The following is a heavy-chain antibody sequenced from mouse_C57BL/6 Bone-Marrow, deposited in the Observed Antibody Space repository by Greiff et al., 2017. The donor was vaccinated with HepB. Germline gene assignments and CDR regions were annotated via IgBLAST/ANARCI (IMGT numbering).Heavy chain of an antibody. J-gene: IGHJ3*02. CDR1: GFNIKDDY. CDR3: TGGWLLA. V-gene: IGHV14-4*01. Sequence: EVKLMESGAELVRPWASVKLSCTASGFNIKDDYMHWVKQRPEQGLEWIGWIDPENGDTEYASKFQGKATITADTSSNTAYLQLSSLTSEDTAVYYCTGGWLLAWGQGTLVTVSA. CDR2: IDPENGDT. D-gene: IGHD2-3*01.